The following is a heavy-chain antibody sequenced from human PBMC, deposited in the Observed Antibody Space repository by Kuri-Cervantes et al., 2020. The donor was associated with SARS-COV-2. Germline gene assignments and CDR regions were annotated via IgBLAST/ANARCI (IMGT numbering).Heavy chain of an antibody. CDR3: ASDGVSGSLSLDF. J-gene: IGHJ4*02. CDR1: GYAFTSHG. V-gene: IGHV1-18*01. D-gene: IGHD6-19*01. Sequence: ASVKVSCKASGYAFTSHGISWVRQAPGQGLEWMGWISAYNGNTNYAQKLQGRVTMTTDTSTSTAYLELSGLKTEDTALYYCASDGVSGSLSLDFWGQGTLVTVSS. CDR2: ISAYNGNT.